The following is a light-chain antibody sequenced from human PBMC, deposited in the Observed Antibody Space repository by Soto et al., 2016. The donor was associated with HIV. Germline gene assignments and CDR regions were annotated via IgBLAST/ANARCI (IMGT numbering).Light chain of an antibody. J-gene: IGKJ1*01. CDR2: AAS. CDR3: QQYNSYWT. V-gene: IGKV1-8*01. Sequence: AIRMTQSPSSFSASTGDRVTITCRASQGISSYLAWYQQKPGKAPKLLIYAASTLQSGVPSRFSGSGSGTESTLTISSLQPDDVATYYCQQYNSYWTFGQGTKVEIK. CDR1: QGISSY.